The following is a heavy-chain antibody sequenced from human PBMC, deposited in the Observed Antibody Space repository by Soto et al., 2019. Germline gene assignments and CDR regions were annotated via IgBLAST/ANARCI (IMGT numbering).Heavy chain of an antibody. Sequence: ASVKVSCKASGGTFNSYAISWVRQAPGQGLEWMGGIIPIFGTANYAQKFQGRVTITADESTSTAYMELSSLRSEDTAVYYCARGGFNYDSSGYYYNYWGQGTLVTVSS. CDR2: IIPIFGTA. D-gene: IGHD3-22*01. V-gene: IGHV1-69*13. CDR3: ARGGFNYDSSGYYYNY. J-gene: IGHJ4*02. CDR1: GGTFNSYA.